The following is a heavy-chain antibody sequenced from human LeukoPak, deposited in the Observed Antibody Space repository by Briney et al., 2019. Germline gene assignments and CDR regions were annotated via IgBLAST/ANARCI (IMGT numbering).Heavy chain of an antibody. CDR2: IIPIFGKA. Sequence: RGSSVKVSCKASGGTFSSYAISWVRQAPGQGLEWMGRIIPIFGKANYAQKFQGRVTITADKSTSTAYMELSSLRSEDTAVYYCARDRKYYDSSGYYYEAFDTWGQGTMVTVSS. D-gene: IGHD3-22*01. CDR1: GGTFSSYA. V-gene: IGHV1-69*04. CDR3: ARDRKYYDSSGYYYEAFDT. J-gene: IGHJ3*02.